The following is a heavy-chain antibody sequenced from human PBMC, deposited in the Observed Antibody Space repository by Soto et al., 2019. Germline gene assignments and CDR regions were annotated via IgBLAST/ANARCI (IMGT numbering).Heavy chain of an antibody. CDR2: IKQDGSQK. CDR1: GLTFSSYW. V-gene: IGHV3-7*01. D-gene: IGHD3-22*01. Sequence: EVQLVESGGGLVQPGGSLRLSCAASGLTFSSYWMSWVRQAPGKGLEWVANIKQDGSQKYYVDSVKGRFTISRDNAKNSLYLQMNGLRVEDTAVYYCASAYYYDSSGYSPGGYWGQGTLVTVSS. CDR3: ASAYYYDSSGYSPGGY. J-gene: IGHJ4*02.